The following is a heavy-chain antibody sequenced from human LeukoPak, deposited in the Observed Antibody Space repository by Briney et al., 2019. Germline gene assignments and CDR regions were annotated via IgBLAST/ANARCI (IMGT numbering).Heavy chain of an antibody. J-gene: IGHJ3*02. D-gene: IGHD3-22*01. V-gene: IGHV4-30-4*01. CDR3: ARDSRQDYYDSSGYLWFAFDI. Sequence: SQTLSLTCTVSGGSISSGDYYWSWIRQPPGMGLEWIGYIYYSGSTYYNPSLKSRVTISVDTSKNQFSLKLSSVTAADTAVYYCARDSRQDYYDSSGYLWFAFDIWGQGTMVTVSS. CDR2: IYYSGST. CDR1: GGSISSGDYY.